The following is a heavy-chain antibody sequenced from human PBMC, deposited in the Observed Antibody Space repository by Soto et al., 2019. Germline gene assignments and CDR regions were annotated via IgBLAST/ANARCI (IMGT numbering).Heavy chain of an antibody. D-gene: IGHD2-8*01. CDR2: VYYRGRS. CDR3: VSQRTSVLTQAYFDY. CDR1: GGSVSNSNYY. Sequence: PPETLSVTYTVSGGSVSNSNYYWGWIRQSPGKGLEWIGSVYYRGRSYSKSSVKSRVTISVDTSKNQFSLNLNSVTASDTAVYYCVSQRTSVLTQAYFDYWGPGALVTVS. J-gene: IGHJ4*02. V-gene: IGHV4-39*01.